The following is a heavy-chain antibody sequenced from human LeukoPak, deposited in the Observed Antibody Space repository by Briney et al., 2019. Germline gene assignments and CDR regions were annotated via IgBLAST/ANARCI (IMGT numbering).Heavy chain of an antibody. J-gene: IGHJ5*02. D-gene: IGHD2-2*01. V-gene: IGHV4-34*01. CDR2: INHSGST. CDR1: GGSFSGYY. Sequence: SETLSLTCAVYGGSFSGYYWSWIRLPPGKGLEWIGEINHSGSTNYNPSLKSRVTISVDTSKNQFSLKLSSVTAADTAVYYCARVKGGYCSSTSCYAWFDPWGQGTLVTVSS. CDR3: ARVKGGYCSSTSCYAWFDP.